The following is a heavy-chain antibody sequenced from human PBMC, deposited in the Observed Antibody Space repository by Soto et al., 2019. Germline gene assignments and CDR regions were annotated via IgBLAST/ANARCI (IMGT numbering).Heavy chain of an antibody. CDR1: GMTFRLHA. D-gene: IGHD2-15*01. V-gene: IGHV3-23*01. CDR2: ISPNGDCT. J-gene: IGHJ6*04. CDR3: AKGGLTGVDV. Sequence: EVQLLESGGRLIQPGGSLRLSCVASGMTFRLHAMNWVRQAPGKGLEWVSGISPNGDCTYYADSVKGRCIISRENSRDTLFLQMNTLRVDDPAVYYCAKGGLTGVDVWGKGTAVTVSS.